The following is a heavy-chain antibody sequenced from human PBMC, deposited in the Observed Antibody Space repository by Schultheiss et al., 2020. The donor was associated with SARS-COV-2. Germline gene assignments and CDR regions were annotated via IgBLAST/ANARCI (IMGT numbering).Heavy chain of an antibody. J-gene: IGHJ3*02. Sequence: SETLSLTCTVSGGSISSGGYYWSWIRQHPGKGLEWIGYIYYSGSTYYNPSLKSRVTISVDTSKNQFSLKLSSVTAADTAVYYCARERVSTYYYDTTSAFDIWGQGTMVTVSS. CDR2: IYYSGST. D-gene: IGHD3-22*01. V-gene: IGHV4-31*03. CDR1: GGSISSGGYY. CDR3: ARERVSTYYYDTTSAFDI.